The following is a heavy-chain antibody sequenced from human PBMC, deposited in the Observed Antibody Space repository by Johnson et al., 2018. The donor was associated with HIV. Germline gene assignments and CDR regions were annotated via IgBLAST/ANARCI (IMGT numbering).Heavy chain of an antibody. CDR3: AKDLKFQWEHKGQVEGDDAFDI. J-gene: IGHJ3*02. CDR2: ISGSGGST. D-gene: IGHD1-26*01. Sequence: VQLVESGGGVVQPGRSLRLSCAASGFTFSSYAMHWVRQAPGKGLEWVSAISGSGGSTYYTDSVKGRFTISRDNSKNTLYLQMNSLRAEDTAVYYCAKDLKFQWEHKGQVEGDDAFDIWGQGTMVTVSS. CDR1: GFTFSSYA. V-gene: IGHV3-23*04.